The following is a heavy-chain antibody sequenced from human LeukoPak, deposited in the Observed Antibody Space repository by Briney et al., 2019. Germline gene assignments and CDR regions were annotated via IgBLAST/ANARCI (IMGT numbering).Heavy chain of an antibody. CDR3: AKPYYDILPPKDYYGMDV. J-gene: IGHJ6*02. V-gene: IGHV4-39*07. CDR1: GGSISSSSYY. D-gene: IGHD3-9*01. Sequence: SETLSLTCTVSGGSISSSSYYWGWIRQPPGKGLEWIGSIYYSGSTYYNPSLKSRVTISVDTSKNQFSLKLSSVTAADTAVYYCAKPYYDILPPKDYYGMDVWGQGTTVTVSS. CDR2: IYYSGST.